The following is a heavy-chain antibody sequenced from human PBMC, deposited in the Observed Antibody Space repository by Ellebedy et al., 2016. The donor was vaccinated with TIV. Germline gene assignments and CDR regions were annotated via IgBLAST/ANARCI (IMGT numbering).Heavy chain of an antibody. D-gene: IGHD4/OR15-4a*01. Sequence: AASVKVSCKASGGTFSSYAISWVRQAPGQGLEWMGGIIPIFGTANYAQKFQGRVTITADESTSTAYMELSSLRSEDTAVYYCARADYLEHAFDIWGQGTMVTVSS. V-gene: IGHV1-69*13. CDR3: ARADYLEHAFDI. CDR2: IIPIFGTA. J-gene: IGHJ3*02. CDR1: GGTFSSYA.